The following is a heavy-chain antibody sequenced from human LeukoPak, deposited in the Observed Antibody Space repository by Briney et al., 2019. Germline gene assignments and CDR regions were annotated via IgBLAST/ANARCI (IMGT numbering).Heavy chain of an antibody. CDR3: AKEIYAYGSRGFDY. J-gene: IGHJ4*02. CDR2: ISCSGNYI. CDR1: LFTFSYYA. D-gene: IGHD3-10*01. Sequence: GGSLTLSCSASLFTFSYYAMAWVRQATGKGLEGVSGISCSGNYICYAGSVKGRFTISRDNSKNTLYLQLNSLRVEDTAVYYCAKEIYAYGSRGFDYWGQGTLVTVSS. V-gene: IGHV3-23*01.